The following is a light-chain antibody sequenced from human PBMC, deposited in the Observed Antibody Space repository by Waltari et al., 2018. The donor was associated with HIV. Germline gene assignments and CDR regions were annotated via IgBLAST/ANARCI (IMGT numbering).Light chain of an antibody. CDR1: TSNIGSNY. CDR3: AAWDDSLSGSTWV. J-gene: IGLJ2*01. Sequence: QSVLTQPSSASGTLGQRVTMSCSGSTSNIGSNYVYWYQQLPGTAPKLLIYRDNHRPSGVPDRFSGSKSGTSASLAISGLRSEDEADYYWAAWDDSLSGSTWVFGGGTTVTVL. V-gene: IGLV1-47*01. CDR2: RDN.